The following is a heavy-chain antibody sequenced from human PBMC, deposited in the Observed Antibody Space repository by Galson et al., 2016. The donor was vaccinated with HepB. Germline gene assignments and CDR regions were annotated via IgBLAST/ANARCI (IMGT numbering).Heavy chain of an antibody. CDR2: IIPILVTT. D-gene: IGHD6-13*01. CDR3: ACPGGLDSGGWYYFDS. CDR1: GGTFSSYS. V-gene: IGHV1-69*16. Sequence: SCKASGGTFSSYSLSWVRQAPGQGLEWMGGIIPILVTTNYAQNFQDRVTITADESTSTAYMDLSSLTSDDKAVYYCACPGGLDSGGWYYFDSWGQGTLVTVSS. J-gene: IGHJ4*02.